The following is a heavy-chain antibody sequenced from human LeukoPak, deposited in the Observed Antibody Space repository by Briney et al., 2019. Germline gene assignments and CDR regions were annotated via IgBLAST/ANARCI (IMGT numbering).Heavy chain of an antibody. Sequence: GESLKISCKGFGYSFANYWITWVRQMPGKGLEWMGRIDPRDSYSNYSPSFQGHVTISVDKSINTVYLHWNTLKPSDTAMYYCARLGEEWLVQNWFDPWGQGTLVTVSS. CDR1: GYSFANYW. J-gene: IGHJ5*02. CDR2: IDPRDSYS. V-gene: IGHV5-10-1*01. CDR3: ARLGEEWLVQNWFDP. D-gene: IGHD6-19*01.